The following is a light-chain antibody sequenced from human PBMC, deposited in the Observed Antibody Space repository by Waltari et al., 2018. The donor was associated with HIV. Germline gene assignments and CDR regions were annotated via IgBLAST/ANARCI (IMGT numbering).Light chain of an antibody. V-gene: IGKV1-39*01. J-gene: IGKJ1*01. Sequence: DIQMTQSPPSLPASVGHRVTITCRASQNIGSYLNWYQLRPGQAPNVLIYVSTNLQTGVPSRFSGRGSGTDFTLTIADLQPEDFVFYFCQQSYSKPRTFGQGTK. CDR1: QNIGSY. CDR2: VST. CDR3: QQSYSKPRT.